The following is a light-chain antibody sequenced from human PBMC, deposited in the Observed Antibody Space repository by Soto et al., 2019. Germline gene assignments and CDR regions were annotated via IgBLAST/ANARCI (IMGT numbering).Light chain of an antibody. Sequence: EIVLTQSPATLSLSPGARATLSCRASQSGSNYLAWYQQKPGQAPRLLIYDTSNRATGIPARFSGSGSGTDFTLTISSLEPEEFAVYYCQQRDDWPPWTFGQGTKVEIK. CDR1: QSGSNY. CDR2: DTS. CDR3: QQRDDWPPWT. V-gene: IGKV3-11*01. J-gene: IGKJ1*01.